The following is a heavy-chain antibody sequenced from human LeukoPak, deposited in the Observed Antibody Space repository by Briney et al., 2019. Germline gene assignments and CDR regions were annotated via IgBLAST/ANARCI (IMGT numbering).Heavy chain of an antibody. CDR3: ARGDSSGTNAFDI. D-gene: IGHD3-22*01. CDR2: ISAYNGNT. V-gene: IGHV1-18*01. J-gene: IGHJ3*02. CDR1: GYTFTSYG. Sequence: GTSVKVSCKASGYTFTSYGSSWVRQGPGQGLEWMGWISAYNGNTNYAQKLQGRVTMTTDTSTSTAYMELRSLRSDDTAVYYCARGDSSGTNAFDIWGQGTMVTVSS.